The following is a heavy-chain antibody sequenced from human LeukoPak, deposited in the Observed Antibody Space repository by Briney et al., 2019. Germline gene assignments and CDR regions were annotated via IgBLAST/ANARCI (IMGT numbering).Heavy chain of an antibody. D-gene: IGHD3-16*01. J-gene: IGHJ4*02. Sequence: GGSLRLSCAASGFTFTTYWMNWVRQAPGKGLEWVVSIKYDGSEKYYVDSVKGRFTISRDNAKNSLYLQMNSLRAEDSAVYYCARSYGAPDYWGQGTLVTVSS. CDR2: IKYDGSEK. V-gene: IGHV3-7*01. CDR3: ARSYGAPDY. CDR1: GFTFTTYW.